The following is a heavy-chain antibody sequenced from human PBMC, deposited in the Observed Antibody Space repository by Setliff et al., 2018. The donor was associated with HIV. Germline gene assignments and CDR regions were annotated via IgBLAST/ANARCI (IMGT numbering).Heavy chain of an antibody. Sequence: GASVKVSCKASGYTFTHYAISWVRQAPGQGLEYLGWISAYNGNTNYAQKVQGRITMTTDASTSTADMELRSLTSDDTAVYYCARLASGGWPLEVFDIWGQGTMVTVSS. V-gene: IGHV1-18*01. CDR3: ARLASGGWPLEVFDI. D-gene: IGHD2-15*01. J-gene: IGHJ3*02. CDR1: GYTFTHYA. CDR2: ISAYNGNT.